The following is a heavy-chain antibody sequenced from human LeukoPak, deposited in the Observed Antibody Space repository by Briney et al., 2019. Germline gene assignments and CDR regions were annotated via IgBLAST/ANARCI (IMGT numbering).Heavy chain of an antibody. J-gene: IGHJ5*02. Sequence: SETLSLTCTVSGGSISSYYWSWVRQPPGKGLEWIGFVYYTGSTNYSPSLKSRVTISVDTSKNQFSLKLSSVTAADTAVYYCARDPYDFWSGYYTGPGFDPWGQGTLVTVSS. CDR2: VYYTGST. CDR3: ARDPYDFWSGYYTGPGFDP. V-gene: IGHV4-59*12. D-gene: IGHD3-3*01. CDR1: GGSISSYY.